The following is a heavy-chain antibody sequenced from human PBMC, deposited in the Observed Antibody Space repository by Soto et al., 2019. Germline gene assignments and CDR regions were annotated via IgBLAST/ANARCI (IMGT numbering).Heavy chain of an antibody. Sequence: QVQLQQSGPGLVKPSETLSLTCSVSSGPSSSHNWGWIRQPPGRGLEWIGYVYSTGGTSDNPSLKSRVTISADPSTNHISLTLTSVPAQDTAVYYCVRQGIGKLHGLGDVWGQGTTVRVSS. CDR3: VRQGIGKLHGLGDV. J-gene: IGHJ6*02. D-gene: IGHD1-7*01. CDR2: VYSTGGT. V-gene: IGHV4-59*08. CDR1: SGPSSSHN.